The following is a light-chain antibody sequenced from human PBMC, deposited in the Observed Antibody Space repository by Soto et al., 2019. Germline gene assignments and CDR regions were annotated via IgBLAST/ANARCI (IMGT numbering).Light chain of an antibody. CDR2: VRRDGSH. V-gene: IGLV4-69*01. J-gene: IGLJ2*01. CDR1: SGHSSYD. Sequence: QSVLTQSPSASASLGASVKLTCTLSSGHSSYDIAWHQQQPEKGPRFLMKVRRDGSHTKGDGIPDRFSASSSGAERYLTISSLQSGDEADYYCQTWGAFGGGTKLTVL. CDR3: QTWGA.